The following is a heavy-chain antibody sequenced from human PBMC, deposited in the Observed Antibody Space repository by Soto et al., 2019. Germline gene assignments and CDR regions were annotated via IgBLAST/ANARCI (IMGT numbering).Heavy chain of an antibody. Sequence: PGESLKISCKGSGYSFTSYWIGWVRQMPGKGLDWMGIIYPGDSDTRYSPSFQGQVTISADKSISTAYLQWSSLKASDTAMYYCARITYDYGGNSAFYHLDYWGQGTLVTVSS. D-gene: IGHD4-17*01. V-gene: IGHV5-51*01. CDR1: GYSFTSYW. CDR3: ARITYDYGGNSAFYHLDY. J-gene: IGHJ4*02. CDR2: IYPGDSDT.